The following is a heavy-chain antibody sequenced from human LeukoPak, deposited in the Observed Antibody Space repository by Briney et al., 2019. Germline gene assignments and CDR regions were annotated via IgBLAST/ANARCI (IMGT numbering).Heavy chain of an antibody. CDR3: AKYCSGGSCNSGKGAFDF. CDR1: GFTFSSYW. Sequence: GGSLRLSCAASGFTFSSYWMSWVRQAPGKGLEWVANIKQDGSEKYYVDSVKGRFTISRDNAKNSLYLQMNSLRAEDTAVYYCAKYCSGGSCNSGKGAFDFWGQGTLVTVSS. CDR2: IKQDGSEK. J-gene: IGHJ4*02. V-gene: IGHV3-7*02. D-gene: IGHD2-15*01.